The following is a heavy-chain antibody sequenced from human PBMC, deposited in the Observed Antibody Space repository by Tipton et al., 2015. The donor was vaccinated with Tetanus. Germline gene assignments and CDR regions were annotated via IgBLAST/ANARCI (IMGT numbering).Heavy chain of an antibody. CDR2: INPSGGST. V-gene: IGHV1-46*01. J-gene: IGHJ5*02. CDR1: GYTFTSYY. CDR3: ARSSIAGRWFDP. Sequence: QSGPEVKKPGASVKVSCKASGYTFTSYYMHWVRQAPGQGLEWMGIINPSGGSTSYAQKFQGRVTMTRDTSTSTVYMELSSLRSEDTAVYYWARSSIAGRWFDPWGQGTLVTVSS. D-gene: IGHD6-6*01.